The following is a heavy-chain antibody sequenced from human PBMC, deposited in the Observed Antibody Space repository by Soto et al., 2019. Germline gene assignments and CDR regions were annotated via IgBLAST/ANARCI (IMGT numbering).Heavy chain of an antibody. Sequence: EVQVVESGGGLVQPGGSLRLSCAASGFTFRSHDMHWVRQAPGKGLEWVSAITARGNTYYSGSVKGRFTISREITKNSVFLQMNSLTAGEPAVYFCARESGGEYGNLEYWGQGTLVTVSS. J-gene: IGHJ4*02. CDR2: ITARGNT. D-gene: IGHD4-17*01. CDR1: GFTFRSHD. V-gene: IGHV3-13*01. CDR3: ARESGGEYGNLEY.